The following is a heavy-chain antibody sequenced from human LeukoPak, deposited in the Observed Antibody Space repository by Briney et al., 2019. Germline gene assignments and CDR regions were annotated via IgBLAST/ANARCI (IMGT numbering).Heavy chain of an antibody. V-gene: IGHV3-23*01. D-gene: IGHD4-17*01. CDR1: GFTFSTFA. J-gene: IGHJ4*02. Sequence: GGSLRLSCAASGFTFSTFAMIWVRQPPGKGLEWVSSIFPSGGEIHYADSVRGRFTISRDNSKSTLSLQMNSLRDEDTAIYYCATYRQVRLPFESWGQGTLVTVSS. CDR2: IFPSGGEI. CDR3: ATYRQVRLPFES.